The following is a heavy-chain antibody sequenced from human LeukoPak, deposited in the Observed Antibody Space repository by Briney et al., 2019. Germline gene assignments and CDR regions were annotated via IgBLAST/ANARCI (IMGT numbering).Heavy chain of an antibody. CDR1: GGSISSYY. Sequence: SETLSLTCTVSGGSISSYYWSWIRQPPGQGLEWIGYIYYSGSTNYNPSLKSRVTISVDTSKNQFSLKLSSVTAADTAVYYCARGDYSGYYFDYWGQGTLVTVSS. V-gene: IGHV4-59*01. J-gene: IGHJ4*02. CDR3: ARGDYSGYYFDY. D-gene: IGHD3-10*01. CDR2: IYYSGST.